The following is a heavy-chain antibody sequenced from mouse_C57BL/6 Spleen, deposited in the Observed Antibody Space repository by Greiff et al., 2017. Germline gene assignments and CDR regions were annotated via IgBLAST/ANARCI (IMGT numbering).Heavy chain of an antibody. CDR3: AGFSPWFAY. V-gene: IGHV1-50*01. CDR1: GYTFTSYW. Sequence: QVQLQQPGAELVKPGASVKLSCKASGYTFTSYWMQWVKQRPGQGLEWIGEIDPSDSYTNYNQKFKGKATLTVDTSSSTAYMQLSSLTSEDSAVYYCAGFSPWFAYWGQGTLVTVSA. J-gene: IGHJ3*01. CDR2: IDPSDSYT.